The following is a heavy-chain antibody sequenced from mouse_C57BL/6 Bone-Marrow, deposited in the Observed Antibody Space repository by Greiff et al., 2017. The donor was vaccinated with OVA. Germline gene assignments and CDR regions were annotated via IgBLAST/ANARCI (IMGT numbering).Heavy chain of an antibody. CDR2: IDPENGDT. J-gene: IGHJ3*01. CDR3: AINAGFAY. Sequence: EVQLQQSGAELVRPGASVKLSCTASGFNIKDDYMHWVKQRPEQGLEWIGWIDPENGDTEYASKFQGKATITADTSSNTAYLQLSSLTSEDTAVYYCAINAGFAYWGQGTLVTVSA. V-gene: IGHV14-4*01. CDR1: GFNIKDDY.